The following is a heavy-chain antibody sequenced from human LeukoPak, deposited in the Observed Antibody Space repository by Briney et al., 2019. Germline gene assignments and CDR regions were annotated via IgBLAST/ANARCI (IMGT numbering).Heavy chain of an antibody. D-gene: IGHD2-15*01. J-gene: IGHJ3*02. CDR1: GYSITDYW. V-gene: IGHV5-51*01. CDR3: ARRGYCSGGDCFSNAFDI. CDR2: IYPADSDT. Sequence: GESLKISCKGSGYSITDYWIAWVRQLPGKGLEWMGIIYPADSDTRYSPSFQGQVTISADKSISTAYLQWSSLKASDTAMYYCARRGYCSGGDCFSNAFDIWGQGTVVTVSS.